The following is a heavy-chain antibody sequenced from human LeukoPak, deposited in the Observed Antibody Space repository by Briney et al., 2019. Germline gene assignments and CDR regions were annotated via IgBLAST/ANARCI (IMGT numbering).Heavy chain of an antibody. CDR1: GGTFSSYT. V-gene: IGHV1-69*02. D-gene: IGHD3-3*01. Sequence: VASVKVSCKASGGTFSSYTISWVRRAPGQGLEWMGRIIPILGIANYAQKFQGRVTITADKSTSTAYMELSSLRSEDTAVYYCARGAFSDDFWRSNWFDPWGQGTLVTVSS. CDR2: IIPILGIA. CDR3: ARGAFSDDFWRSNWFDP. J-gene: IGHJ5*02.